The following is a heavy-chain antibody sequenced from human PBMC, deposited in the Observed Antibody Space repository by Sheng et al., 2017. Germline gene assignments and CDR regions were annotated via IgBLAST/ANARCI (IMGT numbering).Heavy chain of an antibody. D-gene: IGHD6-19*01. CDR1: GGSFSGYY. CDR3: ARGGAIAVAGEGYYYYYYGMDV. CDR2: INHSGST. V-gene: IGHV4-34*01. Sequence: QVQLQQWGAGLLKPSETLSLTCAVYGGSFSGYYWSWIRQPPGKGLEWIGEINHSGSTNYNPSLKSRVTISVDTSKNQFSLKLSSVTAADTAVYYCARGGAIAVAGEGYYYYYYGMDVWGQGTTVTV. J-gene: IGHJ6*02.